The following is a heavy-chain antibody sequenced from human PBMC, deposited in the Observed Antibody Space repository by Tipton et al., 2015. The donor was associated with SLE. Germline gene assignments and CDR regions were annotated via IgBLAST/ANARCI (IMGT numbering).Heavy chain of an antibody. V-gene: IGHV4-34*01. CDR1: GGSFSGYY. J-gene: IGHJ4*02. CDR2: INHSGST. CDR3: ARHDYGDYGYFDY. Sequence: TLSLTCAVYGGSFSGYYWSWIRQPPGKGPEWIGEINHSGSTNYNPSLKSRVTISVDTSKNQFSLKLSSVTAADTAVYYCARHDYGDYGYFDYWGQGTLVTVSS. D-gene: IGHD4-17*01.